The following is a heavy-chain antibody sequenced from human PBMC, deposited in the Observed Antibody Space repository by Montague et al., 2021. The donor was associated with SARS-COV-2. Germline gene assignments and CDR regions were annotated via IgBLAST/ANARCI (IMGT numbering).Heavy chain of an antibody. CDR1: GDSVSSNIAT. CDR3: ARTYCGGDCYFYWYFDL. V-gene: IGHV6-1*01. J-gene: IGHJ2*01. Sequence: CAISGDSVSSNIATWNWIRQSPSRGLEWLGRTYYRSKWYNDYAVSVKSRATINPDTSNNRISLQLNSVAPEDTAVYYCARTYCGGDCYFYWYFDLWGRGTLVTVSS. CDR2: TYYRSKWYN. D-gene: IGHD2-21*02.